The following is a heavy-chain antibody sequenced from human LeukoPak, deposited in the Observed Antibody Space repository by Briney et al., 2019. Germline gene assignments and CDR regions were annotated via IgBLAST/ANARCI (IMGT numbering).Heavy chain of an antibody. D-gene: IGHD5-12*01. J-gene: IGHJ4*02. CDR1: GFTFSSYA. Sequence: GGSLRLSCAASGFTFSSYAMHWVRQAPGKGLEWVAVISYDGSNKYYADSVKGRFTISRDNSKNTLYLQMNSLRAEDTAVYYCASDQDIVATILGHYFDYWGQGTLVTVSS. CDR2: ISYDGSNK. V-gene: IGHV3-30*01. CDR3: ASDQDIVATILGHYFDY.